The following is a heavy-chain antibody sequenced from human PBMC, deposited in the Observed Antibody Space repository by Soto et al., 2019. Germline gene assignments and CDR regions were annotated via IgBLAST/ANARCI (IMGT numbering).Heavy chain of an antibody. V-gene: IGHV3-23*01. D-gene: IGHD3-22*01. CDR3: AKDTYYYDSSGYCLDY. CDR2: LSGSGGST. J-gene: IGHJ4*02. CDR1: GFTFSSYA. Sequence: EVQLLESGGGLVQPGGSLRLSCAASGFTFSSYAMSWVRQAPGKGLEWVSALSGSGGSTYYADSVKGRFTISRDKSKNTLYLQMNSLRAEDTAVYYCAKDTYYYDSSGYCLDYWGQGTLVTVSS.